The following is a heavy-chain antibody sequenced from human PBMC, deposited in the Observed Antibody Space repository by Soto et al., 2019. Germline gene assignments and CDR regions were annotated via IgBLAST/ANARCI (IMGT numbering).Heavy chain of an antibody. CDR2: IFYTGSS. J-gene: IGHJ5*02. D-gene: IGHD1-20*01. CDR3: ANFSDTEWLDA. CDR1: GGSISCYC. V-gene: IGHV4-59*12. Sequence: QVQLQESGPGLVRPSETLSLTCTVSGGSISCYCWCWIWQCPRKGLEWVGYIFYTGSSTYNPSLKSRVTISIDTSKNQFSLKLSSLTAADTAVYYCANFSDTEWLDAWGQGTLVTVSS.